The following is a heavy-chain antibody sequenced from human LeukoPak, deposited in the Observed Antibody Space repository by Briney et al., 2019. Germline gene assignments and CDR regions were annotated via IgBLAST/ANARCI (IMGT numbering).Heavy chain of an antibody. D-gene: IGHD3-10*02. CDR2: ISGGGGTT. Sequence: GGSLRLSCAASGFTFSSYGMSWVRQAPGKGLEWVSGISGGGGTTFYTDSVKGRFTISRDNAKNSLYLQMNSLRAEDTAVYYCAELGITMIGGVWGKGTTVTISS. V-gene: IGHV3-23*01. CDR3: AELGITMIGGV. CDR1: GFTFSSYG. J-gene: IGHJ6*04.